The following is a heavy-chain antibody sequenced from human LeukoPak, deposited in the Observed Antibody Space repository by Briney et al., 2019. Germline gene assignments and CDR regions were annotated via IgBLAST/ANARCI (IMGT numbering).Heavy chain of an antibody. CDR2: INPSGGST. CDR3: ASTWLSPSLEGYYYYMDV. Sequence: GASVKVSCKASGYTFTSYYMHWVRQAPGQGLEWMGIINPSGGSTSYAQKFQGRVTMTRDMSTSTVYMELSSLRSEDTAVYYCASTWLSPSLEGYYYYMDVWGKGTTVTVSS. J-gene: IGHJ6*03. V-gene: IGHV1-46*01. CDR1: GYTFTSYY. D-gene: IGHD3-10*01.